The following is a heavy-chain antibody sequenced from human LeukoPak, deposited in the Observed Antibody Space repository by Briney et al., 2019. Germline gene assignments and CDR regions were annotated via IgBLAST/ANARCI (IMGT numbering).Heavy chain of an antibody. CDR1: GGSISSGGYY. CDR3: ATQEYGDGYCYYMDV. Sequence: SETLSLTCTVSGGSISSGGYYWSWIRQHPGKGLEWIGYIYYSGSTYYNPSLKSRVTISVDTSKNQFSLKLSSVTAADTAVYYCATQEYGDGYCYYMDVWGKGATVTVSS. D-gene: IGHD4-17*01. V-gene: IGHV4-31*03. J-gene: IGHJ6*03. CDR2: IYYSGST.